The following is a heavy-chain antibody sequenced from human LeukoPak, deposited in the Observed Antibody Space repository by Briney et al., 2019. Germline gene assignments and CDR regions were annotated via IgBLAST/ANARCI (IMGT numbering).Heavy chain of an antibody. V-gene: IGHV1-2*02. D-gene: IGHD2-2*01. CDR2: INPNRGGR. J-gene: IGHJ4*02. CDR3: AKDYSSSPSCRLDY. CDR1: GYTFTGYY. Sequence: ASLKDSCEDSGYTFTGYYMHWVPQAPGQRLEWMGWINPNRGGRNYAQKVQGRITMTRNTSNSTANMELSKLRSDDTAVYYWAKDYSSSPSCRLDYWGQGTLVTVSP.